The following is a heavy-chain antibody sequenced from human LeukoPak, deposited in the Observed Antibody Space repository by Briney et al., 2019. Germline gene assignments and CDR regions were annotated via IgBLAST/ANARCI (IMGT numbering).Heavy chain of an antibody. CDR2: ISGSGGST. V-gene: IGHV3-23*01. Sequence: GGSLRLSCAASGFTLSSYAMSWVRQAPGKGLEWVSAISGSGGSTYYADSVKGRFTISRDNSKNTLYLQMNSLRAEDTAVYYCAKDLRLGELSLSYFDYWGQGTLVTVSS. J-gene: IGHJ4*02. CDR3: AKDLRLGELSLSYFDY. D-gene: IGHD3-16*02. CDR1: GFTLSSYA.